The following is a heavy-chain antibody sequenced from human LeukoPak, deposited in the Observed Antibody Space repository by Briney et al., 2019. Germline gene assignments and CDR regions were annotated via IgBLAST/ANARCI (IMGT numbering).Heavy chain of an antibody. J-gene: IGHJ4*02. D-gene: IGHD3-9*01. V-gene: IGHV4-30-4*01. CDR1: GGSISSGDYY. CDR2: IYYSGST. CDR3: ARGRGYYDILTGYYHSYFDY. Sequence: SQTLSLTCTVSGGSISSGDYYWSWVRQPPGKGLEWLGYIYYSGSTYYNPSLKSQVTISVDRSKNQFSLKLSSVTAADTAVYYCARGRGYYDILTGYYHSYFDYWGQGTLVTVSS.